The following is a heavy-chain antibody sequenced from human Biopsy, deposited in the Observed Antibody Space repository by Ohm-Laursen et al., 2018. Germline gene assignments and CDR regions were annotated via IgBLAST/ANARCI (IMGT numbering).Heavy chain of an antibody. Sequence: GASVKVSCKSSRVTFSSYAVSWVRQAPGQGLEWMGGIIPMFGTTNYAQKFQGRLSITADKSTTAAYLELSGLRSEDTPVYYCASHVTYNFNGGLDYWGHGTLVTVSS. CDR1: RVTFSSYA. D-gene: IGHD1-14*01. CDR3: ASHVTYNFNGGLDY. V-gene: IGHV1-69*06. CDR2: IIPMFGTT. J-gene: IGHJ4*01.